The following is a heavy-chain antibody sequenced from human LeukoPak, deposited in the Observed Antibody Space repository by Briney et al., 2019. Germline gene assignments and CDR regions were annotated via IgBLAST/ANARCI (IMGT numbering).Heavy chain of an antibody. Sequence: GESLKISCKGSGYSFTSYWIGWVRQMPGKGLEWMGIIYPGDSDTRYSPSFQGQVTISTDKSISTAYLQWSSLKASDTAMYYCARRALGYSYGRADWFDPWGQGTLVTVSS. CDR2: IYPGDSDT. V-gene: IGHV5-51*01. CDR1: GYSFTSYW. J-gene: IGHJ5*02. CDR3: ARRALGYSYGRADWFDP. D-gene: IGHD5-18*01.